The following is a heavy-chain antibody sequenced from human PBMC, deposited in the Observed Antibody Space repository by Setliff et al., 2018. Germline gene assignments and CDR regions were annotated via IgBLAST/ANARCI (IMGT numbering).Heavy chain of an antibody. Sequence: PGGSLRLSCATSGFTFSTHAMHWARQAQGKGLDWVAMIWSDGNTTYYADSVKGRFTVSRDNSKNTLYLQMNSLRVEDTAVYYCARDPTRRFDYWGQGTLVTVSS. J-gene: IGHJ4*02. V-gene: IGHV3-33*01. CDR3: ARDPTRRFDY. CDR1: GFTFSTHA. CDR2: IWSDGNTT.